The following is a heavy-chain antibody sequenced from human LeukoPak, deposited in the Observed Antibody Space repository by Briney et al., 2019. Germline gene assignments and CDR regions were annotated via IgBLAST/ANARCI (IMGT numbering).Heavy chain of an antibody. D-gene: IGHD6-13*01. V-gene: IGHV3-23*01. CDR1: GFTFSSYA. J-gene: IGHJ4*02. CDR2: ISGSGGST. CDR3: AQQLAQFPDY. Sequence: GGSLRLSCAASGFTFSSYAMSWVRQAPGKGLGWVSAISGSGGSTYYADSVKGRFTISRDNSKNTLYLQMNSLRAEDTAVYYCAQQLAQFPDYWGQGTLVTVSS.